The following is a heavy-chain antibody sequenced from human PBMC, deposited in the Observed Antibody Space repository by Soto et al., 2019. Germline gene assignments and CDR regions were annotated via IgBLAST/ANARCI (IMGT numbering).Heavy chain of an antibody. CDR2: ISYDGSNK. CDR1: GFTFSSYG. D-gene: IGHD5-18*01. Sequence: QVQLVESGGGVVQPGRSLRLSCAASGFTFSSYGMHWDRQAPGKGLEWVAVISYDGSNKYYADSVKGRFTISRDNSKNTLYLQMNSLRAEDTAVYYCATLRGYSYGSFDYWGQGTLVTVSS. CDR3: ATLRGYSYGSFDY. J-gene: IGHJ4*02. V-gene: IGHV3-30*03.